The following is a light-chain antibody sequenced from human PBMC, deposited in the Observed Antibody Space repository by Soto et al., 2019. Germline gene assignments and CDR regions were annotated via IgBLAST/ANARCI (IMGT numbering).Light chain of an antibody. V-gene: IGKV3-20*01. CDR1: ETVTSDY. CDR3: HQYGTSPWT. Sequence: EVVLTQSPGTLSLSPGERATLSCRASETVTSDYLAWYQQKPGQAPRLLFYGASRRAAGIPHRFSGSGSGKDFTLIISRLEPEEFVVYYCHQYGTSPWTFGQGTKVEIK. J-gene: IGKJ1*01. CDR2: GAS.